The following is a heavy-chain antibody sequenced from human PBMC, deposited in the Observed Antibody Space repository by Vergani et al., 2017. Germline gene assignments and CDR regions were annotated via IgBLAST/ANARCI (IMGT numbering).Heavy chain of an antibody. D-gene: IGHD2-2*01. CDR1: GGSISSGGYY. CDR2: IYYSGST. V-gene: IGHV4-31*01. Sequence: QLQLQESGPGLVKPSQTLSLTCTVSGGSISSGGYYWSWIRQHPGKGLEWIGYIYYSGSTYYNPSLKSPVTISVHTSKNKFSLKLSSVTAADTSVYYCARLSSTSGDYYYYKDVWGRGTTVSVSS. J-gene: IGHJ6*03. CDR3: ARLSSTSGDYYYYKDV.